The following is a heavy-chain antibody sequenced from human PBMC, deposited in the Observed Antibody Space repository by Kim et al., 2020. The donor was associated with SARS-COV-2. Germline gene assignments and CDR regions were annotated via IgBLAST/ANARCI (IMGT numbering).Heavy chain of an antibody. V-gene: IGHV3-15*01. J-gene: IGHJ6*02. CDR2: IKSKTDGGTT. Sequence: GGSLRLSCAASGFTFSNAWMSWVRQAPGKGLEWVGRIKSKTDGGTTDYAAPVKGRFTISRDDSKNTLYLQMNSLKTEDTAVYYCTTDWYYDSSGYEGYYYYYYGMDVWGQGTTVTVSS. CDR3: TTDWYYDSSGYEGYYYYYYGMDV. CDR1: GFTFSNAW. D-gene: IGHD3-22*01.